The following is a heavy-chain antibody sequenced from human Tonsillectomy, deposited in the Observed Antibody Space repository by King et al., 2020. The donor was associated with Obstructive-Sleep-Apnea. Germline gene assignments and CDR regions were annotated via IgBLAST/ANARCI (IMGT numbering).Heavy chain of an antibody. CDR2: IKSKTDGGTT. D-gene: IGHD4-17*01. J-gene: IGHJ4*02. CDR1: GFTFSNAW. Sequence: VQLVESGGGLVKPGGSLRLSCAASGFTFSNAWMSWVRQAPGKGLECVGRIKSKTDGGTTDYAAPVKGRFTISRDDSKNTLYLQMNSLKTEDTAVYYCTTVPYGDYSLNYWGQGTLVTVSS. V-gene: IGHV3-15*01. CDR3: TTVPYGDYSLNY.